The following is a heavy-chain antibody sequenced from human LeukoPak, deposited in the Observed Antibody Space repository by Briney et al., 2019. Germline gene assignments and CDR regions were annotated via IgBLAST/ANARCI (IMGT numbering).Heavy chain of an antibody. CDR1: GGSISSSSYY. J-gene: IGHJ4*02. V-gene: IGHV4-39*01. D-gene: IGHD3-3*01. CDR2: IYYSGST. CDR3: ARPAEIGVGVDY. Sequence: SETLSLTCTVSGGSISSSSYYWGWIRQPPGKGLEWIGSIYYSGSTSYNPSVKSRVTISVDTSKNQFSLKLSSVTAADTAVYYCARPAEIGVGVDYWGQGTLVTVSS.